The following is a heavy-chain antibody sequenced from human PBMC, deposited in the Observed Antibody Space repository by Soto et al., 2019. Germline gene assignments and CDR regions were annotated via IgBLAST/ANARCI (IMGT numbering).Heavy chain of an antibody. D-gene: IGHD5-12*01. Sequence: PGGSLRLSCAASGFTFDDYAMHGVRQAPGKGLEWVSGISWNSGSIGYADSVKGRFTISRDNAKNSLYLQMNSLRAEDTALYYCAKDMRGSATIPIAFDIWGQGTMVTVSS. J-gene: IGHJ3*02. CDR3: AKDMRGSATIPIAFDI. CDR2: ISWNSGSI. V-gene: IGHV3-9*01. CDR1: GFTFDDYA.